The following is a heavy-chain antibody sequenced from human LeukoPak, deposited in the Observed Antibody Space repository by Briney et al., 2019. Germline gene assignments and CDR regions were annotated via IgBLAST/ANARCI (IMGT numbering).Heavy chain of an antibody. CDR3: ARVAADSNLDHAFDI. Sequence: SQTLSLTCTVSGGSISSGGYYWSWIRQHPGKVLEWIGYIYYSGSTYYNPSLKSRVTISVDTSKNQFSLKLSSVTAADTAVYYCARVAADSNLDHAFDIWGQGTMVTVSS. CDR2: IYYSGST. CDR1: GGSISSGGYY. D-gene: IGHD4-11*01. J-gene: IGHJ3*02. V-gene: IGHV4-31*03.